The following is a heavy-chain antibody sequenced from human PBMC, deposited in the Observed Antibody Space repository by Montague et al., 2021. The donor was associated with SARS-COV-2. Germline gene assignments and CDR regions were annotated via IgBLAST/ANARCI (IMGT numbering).Heavy chain of an antibody. CDR1: GVSVINDINY. V-gene: IGHV4-39*01. CDR3: ARHVNYYDSRSYLL. Sequence: SETLSLTCSMSGVSVINDINYWAWIRQPPGKGLEWIGSVYSNGGTYTNPSLSSRLSTSIDTSNSQFSLTLSSVTAADTAIYYCARHVNYYDSRSYLLWGQGALVTVSS. CDR2: VYSNGGT. J-gene: IGHJ4*02. D-gene: IGHD3-22*01.